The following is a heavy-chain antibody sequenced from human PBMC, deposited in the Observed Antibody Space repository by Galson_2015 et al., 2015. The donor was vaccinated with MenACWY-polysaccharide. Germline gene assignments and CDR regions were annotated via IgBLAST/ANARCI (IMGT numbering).Heavy chain of an antibody. V-gene: IGHV3-23*01. CDR1: GFTFSSYA. CDR3: AKDKGGGSDWGNTKIDY. Sequence: SLRLSCAASGFTFSSYAMNWVRQAPGKGLEWVSAISNSGGSTYYADSVKGRFTISRDNSKNTLFLQMNSLRAEDTAVYYCAKDKGGGSDWGNTKIDYWGQGTLVTVSS. D-gene: IGHD1-26*01. J-gene: IGHJ4*02. CDR2: ISNSGGST.